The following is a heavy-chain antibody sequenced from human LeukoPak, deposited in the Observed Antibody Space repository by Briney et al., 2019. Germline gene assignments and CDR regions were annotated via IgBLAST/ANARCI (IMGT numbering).Heavy chain of an antibody. V-gene: IGHV4-59*01. CDR1: GGSIRSSH. Sequence: PSETLSLTCTVSGGSIRSSHWSWIRQPPGKGLEFIGYIYYSGTSNYNPSLKSRVTMSVDTSNNQFSLKLNSVTAAATAVYYCAKAAGYSTIYWFDPWGQGTLVTVSS. J-gene: IGHJ5*02. CDR2: IYYSGTS. CDR3: AKAAGYSTIYWFDP. D-gene: IGHD6-13*01.